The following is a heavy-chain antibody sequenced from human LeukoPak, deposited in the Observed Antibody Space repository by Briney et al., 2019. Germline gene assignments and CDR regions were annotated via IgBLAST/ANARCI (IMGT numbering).Heavy chain of an antibody. CDR1: GGSFSGYY. CDR3: ASRMR. Sequence: PSETLSLTCAVYGGSFSGYYWSWIRQPPGKGLEWIGEINDRGSTNYNPSLKSRLTISVDTSKNQFSLNLGSVTAADTAVYYCASRMRWGRGTLVTVSS. V-gene: IGHV4-34*01. J-gene: IGHJ4*02. CDR2: INDRGST.